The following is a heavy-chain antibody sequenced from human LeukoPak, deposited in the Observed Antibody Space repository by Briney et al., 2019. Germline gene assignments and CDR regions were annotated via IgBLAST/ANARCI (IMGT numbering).Heavy chain of an antibody. CDR3: ARTKYYGDYVPSFDY. CDR1: GFTFSDYY. J-gene: IGHJ4*02. D-gene: IGHD4-17*01. CDR2: ISSSGSTI. V-gene: IGHV3-11*01. Sequence: PGGSLRLSCAASGFTFSDYYMSWIRQAPGKGLEWVSHISSSGSTIYYADSVKGRFTISRDNAKNSLYLQMNSLRAEDTAVYYCARTKYYGDYVPSFDYWGQGTLVTVSS.